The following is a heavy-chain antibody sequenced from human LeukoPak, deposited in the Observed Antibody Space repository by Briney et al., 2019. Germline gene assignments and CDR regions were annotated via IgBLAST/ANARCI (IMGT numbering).Heavy chain of an antibody. Sequence: GGSLRLSCAASGFTFSSYAMSWIRQAPGKGLEWVSYISSSGSTIYYADSVKGRFTISRDNAKNSLYLQMNSLRAEDTAVYYCARDGRFGELLPTDYWGQGTLVTVSS. CDR1: GFTFSSYA. V-gene: IGHV3-11*01. CDR2: ISSSGSTI. J-gene: IGHJ4*02. D-gene: IGHD3-10*01. CDR3: ARDGRFGELLPTDY.